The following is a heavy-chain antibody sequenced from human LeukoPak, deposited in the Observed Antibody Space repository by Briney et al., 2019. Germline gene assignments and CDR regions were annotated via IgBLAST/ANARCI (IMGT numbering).Heavy chain of an antibody. J-gene: IGHJ4*02. CDR1: GFTFRTYW. D-gene: IGHD6-13*01. CDR3: AREIPGTASAFGF. CDR2: IKEDGTKE. Sequence: PGGSLRLSCVASGFTFRTYWMSWVRQAPGKGLEWVANIKEDGTKEFYVDSVRGRFTISRDNAKNSLSLQLNSLRAEDTAMYYCAREIPGTASAFGFWGQGTLVTVSS. V-gene: IGHV3-7*03.